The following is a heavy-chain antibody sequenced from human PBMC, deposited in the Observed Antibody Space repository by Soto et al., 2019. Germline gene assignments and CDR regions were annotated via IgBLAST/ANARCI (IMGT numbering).Heavy chain of an antibody. J-gene: IGHJ3*02. V-gene: IGHV3-48*02. D-gene: IGHD6-19*01. CDR2: ISDSSATR. Sequence: EVQLVESGGGLVRPGGSLRLSCAASGFTFSRYSMNWVRQAPGKGLEWVSYISDSSATRYYADSVTGRFTISRDNAKNSLYLQMNSLRDEDSALYYCARASGWYPSDAFEIWGQGTPVTVSS. CDR1: GFTFSRYS. CDR3: ARASGWYPSDAFEI.